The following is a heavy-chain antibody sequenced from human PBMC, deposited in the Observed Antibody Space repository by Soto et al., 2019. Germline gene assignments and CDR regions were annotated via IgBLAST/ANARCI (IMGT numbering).Heavy chain of an antibody. J-gene: IGHJ6*02. CDR3: ARDRRGVGATTYYYGMDV. V-gene: IGHV1-18*01. D-gene: IGHD1-26*01. CDR2: ISAYNGNT. Sequence: ASVKVSCKASGYTFTSYGISWVRQAPGQGLEWMGWISAYNGNTNYAQKLQGRVTMTTDTSTSTAYMELRSLRSDDTAVYYCARDRRGVGATTYYYGMDVWGQGTTVTVSS. CDR1: GYTFTSYG.